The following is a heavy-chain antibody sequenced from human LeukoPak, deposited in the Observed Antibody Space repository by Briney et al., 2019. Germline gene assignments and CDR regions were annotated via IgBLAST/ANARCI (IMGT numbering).Heavy chain of an antibody. CDR1: GGSISSYY. CDR2: IYYSGST. J-gene: IGHJ3*02. Sequence: SETLSLTCTVSGGSISSYYWSWIRQPPGKGLEWIGSIYYSGSTYYNPSLKSRVTISLDTSKNQASLKLKSVTAADTAVYYCARQAPLLGDPFDIWGQGTMVTVSS. V-gene: IGHV4-39*01. CDR3: ARQAPLLGDPFDI. D-gene: IGHD3-16*01.